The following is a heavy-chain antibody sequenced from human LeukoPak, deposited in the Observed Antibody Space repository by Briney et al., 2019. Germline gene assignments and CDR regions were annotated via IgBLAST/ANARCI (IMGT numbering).Heavy chain of an antibody. Sequence: PGGSLRLSCAASGFTFSSYSMNWVRQAPGKGLEWVAVISYDGSNKYYADSVKGRFTISRDNSKNTLYLQMNSLRAEDTAVYYGARDPDYDSSGLYYFDYWGQGTLVTVSS. CDR1: GFTFSSYS. CDR3: ARDPDYDSSGLYYFDY. D-gene: IGHD3-22*01. V-gene: IGHV3-30*03. CDR2: ISYDGSNK. J-gene: IGHJ4*02.